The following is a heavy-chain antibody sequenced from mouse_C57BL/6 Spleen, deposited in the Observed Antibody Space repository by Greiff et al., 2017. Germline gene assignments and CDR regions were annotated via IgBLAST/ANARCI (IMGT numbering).Heavy chain of an antibody. CDR3: ASNYYGSPFDY. D-gene: IGHD1-1*01. J-gene: IGHJ2*01. CDR1: GYSITSGYY. Sequence: EVKLVESGPGLVKPSQSLSLTCSVTGYSITSGYYWNWIRQFPGNKLEWRGYISYDGSNNYNPSLKNRISITRDTSKNQFFLKLNSVTTEDTATYYCASNYYGSPFDYWGQGTTLTVAS. V-gene: IGHV3-6*01. CDR2: ISYDGSN.